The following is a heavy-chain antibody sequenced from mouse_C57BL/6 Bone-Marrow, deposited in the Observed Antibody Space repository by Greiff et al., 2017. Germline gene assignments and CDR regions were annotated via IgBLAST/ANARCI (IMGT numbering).Heavy chain of an antibody. Sequence: QVQLQQSGPELVKPGASVKISCKASGYAFSSSWMNWVKQRPGKGLEWIGRIYPGDGDTNYNGKFKGKATLTADKSSSTAYMQLSSLTSEDSAVYFCAVYYDYENYAMDYWGQGTSVTVSS. J-gene: IGHJ4*01. CDR2: IYPGDGDT. D-gene: IGHD2-4*01. V-gene: IGHV1-82*01. CDR3: AVYYDYENYAMDY. CDR1: GYAFSSSW.